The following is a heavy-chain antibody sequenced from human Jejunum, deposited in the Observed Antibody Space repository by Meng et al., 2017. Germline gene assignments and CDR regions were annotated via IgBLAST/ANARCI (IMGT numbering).Heavy chain of an antibody. D-gene: IGHD2-8*01. CDR3: ASNEDY. J-gene: IGHJ4*02. CDR2: IYYSGAT. CDR1: GASISGADYY. V-gene: IGHV4-30-4*01. Sequence: QVQLQESGPGLVKPSQTLSLTCTVSGASISGADYYWSWIRQPPGKGLEWIGYIYYSGATSYNPSLKSRVAISVDTSKNQFSLKLSSVTAADTAVYYCASNEDYWGQGTLAPSPQ.